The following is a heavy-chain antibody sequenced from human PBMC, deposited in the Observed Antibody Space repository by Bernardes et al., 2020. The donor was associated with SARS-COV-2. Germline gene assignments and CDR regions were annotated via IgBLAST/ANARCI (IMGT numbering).Heavy chain of an antibody. CDR1: GFTFSSYT. J-gene: IGHJ4*02. Sequence: SLRLSCAASGFTFSSYTMNWVRQAPGKGLEWVSSINTGRGNTYYADSVKGRFTISRDDAKNSLYLQMNSLRAEDTAVYYCATLPVTGTFDYWGQGTLVTVSS. D-gene: IGHD6-19*01. CDR3: ATLPVTGTFDY. CDR2: INTGRGNT. V-gene: IGHV3-21*01.